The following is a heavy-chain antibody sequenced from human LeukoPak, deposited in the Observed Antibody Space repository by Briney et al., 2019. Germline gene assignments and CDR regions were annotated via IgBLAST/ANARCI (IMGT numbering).Heavy chain of an antibody. CDR1: GFTFSSYG. CDR3: AKGPGVMVRGVIKD. CDR2: IRYDGSNK. V-gene: IGHV3-30*02. Sequence: GGSLRLSCAASGFTFSSYGMHWVRQAPGKGLEWVAFIRYDGSNKYYADSVKGRFTISRDNSKNTLYLQMNSLRAEDTAVYYCAKGPGVMVRGVIKDWGQGTLVTVSS. J-gene: IGHJ4*02. D-gene: IGHD3-10*01.